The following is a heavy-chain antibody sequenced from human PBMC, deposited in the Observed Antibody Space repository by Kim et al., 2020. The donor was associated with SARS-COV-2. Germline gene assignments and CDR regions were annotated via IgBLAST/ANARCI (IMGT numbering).Heavy chain of an antibody. CDR2: ISWNSGSI. D-gene: IGHD3-10*01. V-gene: IGHV3-9*01. Sequence: GGSLRLSCAASGFTFDDYAMHWVRQAPGKGLEWVSGISWNSGSIGYADSVKGRFTISRDNAKNSLYLQMNSLRAEDTALYYCAKDIVARVRGSYYTDYYYYGMDVWGQGTTVTVSS. J-gene: IGHJ6*02. CDR3: AKDIVARVRGSYYTDYYYYGMDV. CDR1: GFTFDDYA.